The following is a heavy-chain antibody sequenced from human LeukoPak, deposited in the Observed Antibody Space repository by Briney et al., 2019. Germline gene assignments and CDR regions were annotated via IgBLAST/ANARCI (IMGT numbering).Heavy chain of an antibody. Sequence: GGSLRLSCAASGFTFTNYAMNWVRQAPGKGLEWVSSISSSGANTYYADSVKGRFTISRDNSKNTLYLQMNSLRAEDTAVYYCAKDASSSRPLKWGFDYWGQGTLVTVSS. V-gene: IGHV3-23*01. D-gene: IGHD6-13*01. CDR1: GFTFTNYA. J-gene: IGHJ4*02. CDR3: AKDASSSRPLKWGFDY. CDR2: ISSSGANT.